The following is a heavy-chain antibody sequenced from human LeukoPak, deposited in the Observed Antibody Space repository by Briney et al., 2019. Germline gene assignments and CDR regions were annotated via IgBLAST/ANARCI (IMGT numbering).Heavy chain of an antibody. Sequence: GGSLRLSCAASGFTFSRYSMHWVRQAPGKGLVWVSHVNSDGSGTDYADSVKGRFTIYRDNAKNFLYLKMNRVRAEDTAVYYCARTYYDILTGYNPYFDYWGQRILVTVSS. J-gene: IGHJ4*02. CDR3: ARTYYDILTGYNPYFDY. CDR2: VNSDGSGT. D-gene: IGHD3-9*01. V-gene: IGHV3-74*01. CDR1: GFTFSRYS.